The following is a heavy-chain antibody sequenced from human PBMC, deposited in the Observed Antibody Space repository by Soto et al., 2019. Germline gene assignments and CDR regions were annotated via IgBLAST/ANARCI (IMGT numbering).Heavy chain of an antibody. J-gene: IGHJ6*02. Sequence: AAVKASCKASRYTYTGYFMQGLRQAPGQGLEWMGWINPNSGDTNFPQKFQGWVTMTRDTSINTAYMEVSRLSSDDTAVYYCAREAAGGMDVWGRGTTVTVSS. D-gene: IGHD2-15*01. CDR1: RYTYTGYF. CDR2: INPNSGDT. V-gene: IGHV1-2*04. CDR3: AREAAGGMDV.